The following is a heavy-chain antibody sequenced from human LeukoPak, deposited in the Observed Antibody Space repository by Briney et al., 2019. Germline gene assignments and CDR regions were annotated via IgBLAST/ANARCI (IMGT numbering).Heavy chain of an antibody. D-gene: IGHD2-2*01. V-gene: IGHV1-18*01. Sequence: GASVKVSCKASGYTFTSYGISWVRQAPGQGLEWMGWISAYNGNTNYAQKLQGRVTMTTDTSTSTAYMELRSLRSDDTAVYYCARGVRDCSSTSCYGSLFVDYWGQGTLVTVSS. CDR3: ARGVRDCSSTSCYGSLFVDY. J-gene: IGHJ4*02. CDR1: GYTFTSYG. CDR2: ISAYNGNT.